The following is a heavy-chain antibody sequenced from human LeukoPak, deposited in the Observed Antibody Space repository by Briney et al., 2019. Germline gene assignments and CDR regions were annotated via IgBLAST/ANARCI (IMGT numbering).Heavy chain of an antibody. D-gene: IGHD3-9*01. CDR1: GYSISSGYY. Sequence: PSETLSLTCTVSGYSISSGYYWGWIRQPPGKGLEWIGNIYPTGSTYYNPSLKSRVTISVDTSKNQFSLKLSSVTAADTAVYYCARGRARYFDWLVTSWGQGTLVTVSS. J-gene: IGHJ5*02. CDR3: ARGRARYFDWLVTS. V-gene: IGHV4-38-2*02. CDR2: IYPTGST.